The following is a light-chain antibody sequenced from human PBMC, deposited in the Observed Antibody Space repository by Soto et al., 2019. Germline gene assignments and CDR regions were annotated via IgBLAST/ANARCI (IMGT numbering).Light chain of an antibody. CDR2: GAF. J-gene: IGKJ4*01. CDR1: QTVRNNN. Sequence: EFVLTQSQGTLSLYPGERATLSCRASQTVRNNNLAWYQQKPGQAPSLLIYGAFTRATGIPARFSGTGSGTEFTLTISSLQSEDFAVYYCQQYNNWPPTTFGGGTKVDI. CDR3: QQYNNWPPTT. V-gene: IGKV3-15*01.